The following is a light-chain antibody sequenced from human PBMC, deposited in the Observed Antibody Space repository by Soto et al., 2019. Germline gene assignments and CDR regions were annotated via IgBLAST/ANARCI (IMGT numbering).Light chain of an antibody. J-gene: IGKJ2*01. V-gene: IGKV3-15*01. CDR2: DAS. CDR1: RTVNNK. Sequence: IVMTQSPATLAVSPGERATLSCRASRTVNNKLAWYQQKPGQAPRLLIYDASNRATGVPARFSASGSGTEFTLTISSLQSEDFAVYYCQQYYSWKTFGQGTKLEIK. CDR3: QQYYSWKT.